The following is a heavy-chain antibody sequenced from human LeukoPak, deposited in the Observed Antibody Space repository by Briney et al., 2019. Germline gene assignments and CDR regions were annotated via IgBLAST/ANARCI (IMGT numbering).Heavy chain of an antibody. V-gene: IGHV3-23*01. CDR1: GFTFSSYT. CDR3: AIDAWELPLDAFDI. J-gene: IGHJ3*02. CDR2: ISGSGSGT. D-gene: IGHD1-26*01. Sequence: GGSLRLSCAASGFTFSSYTMSWVRQAPGKGVEWVSAISGSGSGTYYADSAKGRFTISRDNAKDSLYLHMNSLRDEDTAVYYCAIDAWELPLDAFDIWGQGTMVTVSS.